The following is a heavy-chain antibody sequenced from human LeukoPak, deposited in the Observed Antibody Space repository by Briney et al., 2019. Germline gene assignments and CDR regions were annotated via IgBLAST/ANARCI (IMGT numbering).Heavy chain of an antibody. V-gene: IGHV4-39*07. J-gene: IGHJ4*02. Sequence: SETLSLTCTVSGGSISRSRDYWGWIRQPPGKGLEWIGSIYYSGSTYYNPSLKSRVTISGDTSKNRFSLKLSSVTAADTAVYYCARAELGNGFDYWGQGTLVTVSS. CDR1: GGSISRSRDY. CDR3: ARAELGNGFDY. D-gene: IGHD7-27*01. CDR2: IYYSGST.